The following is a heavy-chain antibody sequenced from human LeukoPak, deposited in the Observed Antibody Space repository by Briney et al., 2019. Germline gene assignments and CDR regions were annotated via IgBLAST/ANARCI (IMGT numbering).Heavy chain of an antibody. CDR3: ARSDLRQLALDY. D-gene: IGHD6-6*01. Sequence: GASVKVSCKASGYTFTSYGISWVRQAPGQGLEWMGWISGYNGHTNYAQKLQGRVTMTTDTSTSTAYMDLRSLRSDDTAVYYCARSDLRQLALDYWGQGTLVTVSS. V-gene: IGHV1-18*01. CDR1: GYTFTSYG. J-gene: IGHJ4*02. CDR2: ISGYNGHT.